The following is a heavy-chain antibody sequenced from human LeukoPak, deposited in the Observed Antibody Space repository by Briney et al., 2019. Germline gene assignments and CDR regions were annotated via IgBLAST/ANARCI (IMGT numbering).Heavy chain of an antibody. CDR2: INHSGST. J-gene: IGHJ3*02. CDR1: GGSFSGYY. Sequence: KPSETLSLTCAVYGGSFSGYYWSWIRQPPGKGLEWIGEINHSGSTNYNPSLKSRVTISVDTSKNQFSLKLSSVTAADTAVYYCATRYNWNDVNAFDIWGQGTMVTVSS. CDR3: ATRYNWNDVNAFDI. V-gene: IGHV4-34*01. D-gene: IGHD1-1*01.